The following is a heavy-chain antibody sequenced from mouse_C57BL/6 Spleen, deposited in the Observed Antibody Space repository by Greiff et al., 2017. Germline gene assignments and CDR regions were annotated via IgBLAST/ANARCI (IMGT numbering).Heavy chain of an antibody. CDR3: AIYYGNSPFAY. CDR1: GYTFTDYY. CDR2: IYPGSGNT. Sequence: QVQLQQSGPELVKPGASVKISCKASGYTFTDYYINWVKQRPGQGLEWSGWIYPGSGNTKYNEKFKRKATLTVDTSSSTAYMQLSSLTAEDAAVYCCAIYYGNSPFAYWGQGTLVTVSA. D-gene: IGHD2-1*01. V-gene: IGHV1-84*01. J-gene: IGHJ3*01.